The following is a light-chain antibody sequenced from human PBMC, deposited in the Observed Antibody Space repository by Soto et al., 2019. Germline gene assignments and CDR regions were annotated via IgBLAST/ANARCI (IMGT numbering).Light chain of an antibody. Sequence: QFALTQPPYVSGSPGQSVTISCTGTSSDVGAYDRVSWYQQPPGTAPRVMIYDVSNRPSGVPDRFSGSKSGNTASLTISGLLPEDEADYYCSSVTTKTTLVFGGGTQLTVL. CDR2: DVS. V-gene: IGLV2-18*02. CDR3: SSVTTKTTLV. CDR1: SSDVGAYDR. J-gene: IGLJ2*01.